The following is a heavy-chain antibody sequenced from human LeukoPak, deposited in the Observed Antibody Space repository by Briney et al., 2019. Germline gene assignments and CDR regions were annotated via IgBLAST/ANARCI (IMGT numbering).Heavy chain of an antibody. D-gene: IGHD6-6*01. Sequence: ASETLSLTCTVSGGSISSYYWSWIRQPPGKGLEWIGYIYYSGSTNYNPSLKSRVTISVDTSKSQFSLKLSSVTAADTAVYYCARGIAARLNYWGQGTLVTVSS. V-gene: IGHV4-59*01. CDR3: ARGIAARLNY. CDR2: IYYSGST. J-gene: IGHJ4*02. CDR1: GGSISSYY.